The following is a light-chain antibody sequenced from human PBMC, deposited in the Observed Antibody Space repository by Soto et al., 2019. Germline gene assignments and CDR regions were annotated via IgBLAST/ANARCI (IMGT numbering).Light chain of an antibody. CDR1: NSDVGTYNY. CDR3: SSYTTSSTLV. Sequence: QSALTQPASVSGSPGQSSTISCTGTNSDVGTYNYVSWYQQHPGKAPKFVVYEVSDRPSGVSDRFSGSKSGNTDSLTISGLQAEDEADYYCSSYTTSSTLVFGGGTKLAVL. CDR2: EVS. J-gene: IGLJ2*01. V-gene: IGLV2-14*01.